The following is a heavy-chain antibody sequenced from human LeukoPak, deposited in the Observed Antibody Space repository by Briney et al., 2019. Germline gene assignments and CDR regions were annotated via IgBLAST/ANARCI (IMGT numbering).Heavy chain of an antibody. V-gene: IGHV4-34*01. CDR2: INHSGST. CDR3: ARASYDSFYYYYGMDV. D-gene: IGHD3-3*01. Sequence: PSETLSLTCAVYGGSFSGYYWSWIRQPPGKGLEWIGEINHSGSTNYNPPLKSRVTISVDTSKNQFSLKLSSVTAADTAVYYCARASYDSFYYYYGMDVWGQGTTVTVSS. J-gene: IGHJ6*02. CDR1: GGSFSGYY.